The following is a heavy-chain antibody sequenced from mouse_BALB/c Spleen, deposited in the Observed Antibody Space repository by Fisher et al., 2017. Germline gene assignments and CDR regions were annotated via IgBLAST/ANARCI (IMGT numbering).Heavy chain of an antibody. V-gene: IGHV1-9*01. D-gene: IGHD2-12*01. CDR3: ARNYRDY. Sequence: GKFKGKATFTADTSSNTAYMQLSSLTSEDSAVYYCARNYRDYWGQGTSVTVS. J-gene: IGHJ4*01.